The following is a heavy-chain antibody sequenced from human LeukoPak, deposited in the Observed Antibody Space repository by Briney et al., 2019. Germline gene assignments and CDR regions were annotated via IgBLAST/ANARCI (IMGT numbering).Heavy chain of an antibody. J-gene: IGHJ3*02. CDR2: ISSSSSYI. CDR3: ARPADDYESPDAFDI. D-gene: IGHD4-17*01. V-gene: IGHV3-21*01. CDR1: GFTFSSYS. Sequence: GGSLRLSCAASGFTFSSYSMNWVRQAPGKGLEWVSSISSSSSYIYYADSVKGRLTISRDNAKNSLYLQMNSLRAEDTAVYYCARPADDYESPDAFDIWGQGTMVTVSS.